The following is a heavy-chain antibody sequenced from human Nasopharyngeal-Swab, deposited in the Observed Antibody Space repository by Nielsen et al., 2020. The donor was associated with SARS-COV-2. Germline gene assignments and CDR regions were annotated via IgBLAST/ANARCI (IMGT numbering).Heavy chain of an antibody. CDR2: INHSGST. D-gene: IGHD5-18*01. Sequence: SETLSLTCAVYGGSFSGYYRSWIRQPPGKGLEWIGEINHSGSTNYNPSLKSRVTISVDTSKNQFSLKVNSVTAADTAVYYCARNVDTAMIYDSWGQGTLVTVSS. V-gene: IGHV4-34*01. CDR1: GGSFSGYY. CDR3: ARNVDTAMIYDS. J-gene: IGHJ4*02.